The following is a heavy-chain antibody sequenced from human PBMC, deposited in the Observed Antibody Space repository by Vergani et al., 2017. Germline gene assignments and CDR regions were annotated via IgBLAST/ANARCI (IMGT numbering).Heavy chain of an antibody. CDR1: GASIRSSNYY. CDR2: IYYSGST. J-gene: IGHJ4*02. V-gene: IGHV4-39*07. D-gene: IGHD7-27*01. Sequence: QLQLQESGPGLVKPSATLSLTCSVSGASIRSSNYYWGWIRQPPGKGLEWIASIYYSGSTYYNPSLKSRVTISVDTSKNQFSLKRSSVTAADSAVYYCAREREELGIPHWGQGTLVTVSS. CDR3: AREREELGIPH.